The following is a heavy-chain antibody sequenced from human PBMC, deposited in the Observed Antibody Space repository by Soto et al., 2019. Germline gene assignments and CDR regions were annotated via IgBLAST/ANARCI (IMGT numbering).Heavy chain of an antibody. CDR1: GYTFTSYA. V-gene: IGHV1-3*01. CDR3: AILNLGYYYDSSGYYPL. D-gene: IGHD3-22*01. CDR2: INAGNGNT. J-gene: IGHJ4*02. Sequence: ASVKVSCKASGYTFTSYAMHWVRQAPGQRLEWMGWINAGNGNTKYSQKFQGRVTITRDTSASTAYMELSSLRSEGTAVYYCAILNLGYYYDSSGYYPLWGQGTLVTVSS.